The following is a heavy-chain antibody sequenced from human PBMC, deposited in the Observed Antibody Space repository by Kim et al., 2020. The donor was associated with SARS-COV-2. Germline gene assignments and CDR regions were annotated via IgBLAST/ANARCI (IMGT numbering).Heavy chain of an antibody. V-gene: IGHV4-59*01. D-gene: IGHD2-2*01. Sequence: SETLSLTCTVSGGSISSYYWSWIWQPPGKGLEWIGYIYYSGSTNYNPSLKSRVTISVDTSKNQFSLKLSSVTAADTAVYYCARVGCSSTSCPDAVDVWGKGTTVTVSS. CDR3: ARVGCSSTSCPDAVDV. CDR1: GGSISSYY. J-gene: IGHJ6*04. CDR2: IYYSGST.